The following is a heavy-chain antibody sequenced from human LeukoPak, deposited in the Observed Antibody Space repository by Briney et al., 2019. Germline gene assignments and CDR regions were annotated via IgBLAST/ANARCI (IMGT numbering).Heavy chain of an antibody. CDR1: GLTYSRYE. J-gene: IGHJ6*04. CDR2: ISSSGSNI. Sequence: GGSVRLSCERCGLTYSRYEMNWVRQAPGKGVEWGSYISSSGSNIYYADSVKGGFTISRDNAKTSLYLQMNSLRAEDTAVYYFAELVITMIGGVWGKGTTVTISS. V-gene: IGHV3-48*03. D-gene: IGHD3-10*02. CDR3: AELVITMIGGV.